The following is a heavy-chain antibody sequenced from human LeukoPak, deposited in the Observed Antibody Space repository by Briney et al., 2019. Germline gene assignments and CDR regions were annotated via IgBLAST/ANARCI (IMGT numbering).Heavy chain of an antibody. CDR1: GYTFTSCY. D-gene: IGHD6-19*01. CDR3: ARDLTGYSSDMDV. CDR2: INPSGGST. J-gene: IGHJ6*02. Sequence: ASVKVSCKASGYTFTSCYMHWVRQAPGQGLEWMGIINPSGGSTSYAQKFQVRVTMTRDTSTSTVYMELSSLRSEDTAVYYCARDLTGYSSDMDVWGQGTTVTVSS. V-gene: IGHV1-46*01.